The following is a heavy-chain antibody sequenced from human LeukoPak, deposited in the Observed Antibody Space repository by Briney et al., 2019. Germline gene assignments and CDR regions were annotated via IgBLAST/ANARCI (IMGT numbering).Heavy chain of an antibody. D-gene: IGHD6-19*01. CDR1: GESFSGYY. Sequence: SETLSLTCAVYGESFSGYYWSWIRQPPGKGLEWIGEINHSGSTNYNPSLKSRVTISVDTSKNQFSLKLSSVTAADTAVYYCARGQGSSGSPDGGNYYYGMDVWGQGTTVTVSS. V-gene: IGHV4-34*01. CDR2: INHSGST. J-gene: IGHJ6*02. CDR3: ARGQGSSGSPDGGNYYYGMDV.